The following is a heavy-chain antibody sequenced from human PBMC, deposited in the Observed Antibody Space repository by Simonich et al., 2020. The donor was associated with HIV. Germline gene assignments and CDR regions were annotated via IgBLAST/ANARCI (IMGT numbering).Heavy chain of an antibody. J-gene: IGHJ4*02. CDR2: IKQDGSQK. CDR1: GFTVSNIW. CDR3: ARGATGYVYFDY. V-gene: IGHV3-7*01. Sequence: EVQLVESGGGLVQPGGSLRLSCEASGFTVSNIWLIWVRQAPGKGREWVAHIKQDGSQKYYGASVQGRFTLSRDNAKNSLSLQMNSLRAEDTAVYYCARGATGYVYFDYCGQGTLVTVSS. D-gene: IGHD5-12*01.